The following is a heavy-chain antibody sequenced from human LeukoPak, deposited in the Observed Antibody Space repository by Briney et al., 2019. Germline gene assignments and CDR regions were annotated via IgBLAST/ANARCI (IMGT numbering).Heavy chain of an antibody. D-gene: IGHD2-2*01. Sequence: GGSLRLSCAASGFTFSSYAMSWVRQAPGKGLEWVSAISGSGGSTYYADSVKGRFTISRDNSKNTLYLQMNSLRAEDTAVYYCAKDRWHQLRYNWFDPWGQGTLVTVSS. CDR2: ISGSGGST. CDR3: AKDRWHQLRYNWFDP. V-gene: IGHV3-23*01. CDR1: GFTFSSYA. J-gene: IGHJ5*02.